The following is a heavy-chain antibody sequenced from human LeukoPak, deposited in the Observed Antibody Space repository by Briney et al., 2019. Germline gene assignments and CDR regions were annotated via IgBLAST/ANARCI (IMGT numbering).Heavy chain of an antibody. J-gene: IGHJ4*02. Sequence: GGSLRLSYAASGFTFSSYAMHWVRQAPGKGLEWVAVISYDGSNKYYADSVKGRFTISRDNSKNTLYLQMNSLRAEDTAVYYCAREDSSSWTYFDYWGQGTLVTVSS. CDR3: AREDSSSWTYFDY. D-gene: IGHD6-13*01. V-gene: IGHV3-30*01. CDR1: GFTFSSYA. CDR2: ISYDGSNK.